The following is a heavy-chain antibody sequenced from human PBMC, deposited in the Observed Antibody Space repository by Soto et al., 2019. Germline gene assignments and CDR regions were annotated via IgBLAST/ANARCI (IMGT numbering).Heavy chain of an antibody. D-gene: IGHD1-7*01. J-gene: IGHJ4*02. V-gene: IGHV4-59*01. CDR2: IYYSGST. CDR1: GGSISSYY. CDR3: ARDLVGTTGFDY. Sequence: LSLTCTVSGGSISSYYWSWIRQPPGKGLEWIGYIYYSGSTNYNPSLKSRVTISVDTSKNQFSLKLSSVTAADTAVCYCARDLVGTTGFDYWGQGTLVTVSS.